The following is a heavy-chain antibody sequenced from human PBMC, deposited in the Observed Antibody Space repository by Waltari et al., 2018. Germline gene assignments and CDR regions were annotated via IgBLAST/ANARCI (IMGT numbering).Heavy chain of an antibody. V-gene: IGHV4-59*12. Sequence: QVQLQESGPGLVKPSETLSLTCAVSGGSINTYYWNWIRQTPGKGLEWIGYIGCSSGGTYSHPSLKSRVTISRDTSKNQFSLKLSSVTAADTAVYYWARWNSGFDYWGQGVLVTVSS. CDR1: GGSINTYY. J-gene: IGHJ4*02. D-gene: IGHD1-1*01. CDR2: IGCSSGGT. CDR3: ARWNSGFDY.